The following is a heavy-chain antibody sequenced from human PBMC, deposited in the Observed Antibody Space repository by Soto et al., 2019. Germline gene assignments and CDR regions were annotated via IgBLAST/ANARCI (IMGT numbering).Heavy chain of an antibody. J-gene: IGHJ4*02. CDR2: INHSGST. CDR3: ARGRLYCSGGSCYSDYFDY. Sequence: SETPSLTCAVYGGSFSGYYWSWIRQPPGKGLEWIGEINHSGSTNYNPSLKSRVTISVDTSKNQFSLKLSSVTAADTAVYYCARGRLYCSGGSCYSDYFDYWGQGTLVTVSS. V-gene: IGHV4-34*01. CDR1: GGSFSGYY. D-gene: IGHD2-15*01.